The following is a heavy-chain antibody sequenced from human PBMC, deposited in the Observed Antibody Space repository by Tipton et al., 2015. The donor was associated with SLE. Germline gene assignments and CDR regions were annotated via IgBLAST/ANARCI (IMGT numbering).Heavy chain of an antibody. D-gene: IGHD3-9*01. CDR1: GGSISSDS. Sequence: LRLSCTVSGGSISSDSWNWIRQPPGKGLEWIGYIYYSGSPNYNPSLKSRLTISVDMSKNQISLKLSSVTAADTAVYYCARGVYDFLTGPKRFDPWGQGTLVTVS. CDR3: ARGVYDFLTGPKRFDP. J-gene: IGHJ5*02. V-gene: IGHV4-59*01. CDR2: IYYSGSP.